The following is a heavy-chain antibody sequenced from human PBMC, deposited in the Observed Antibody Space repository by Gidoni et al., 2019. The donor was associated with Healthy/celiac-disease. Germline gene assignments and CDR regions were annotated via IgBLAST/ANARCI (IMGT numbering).Heavy chain of an antibody. D-gene: IGHD3-22*01. CDR2: ISGSGGST. V-gene: IGHV3-23*01. CDR1: GFTFSSYA. CDR3: AKDIEVDSSGYYYFDAFDI. Sequence: EVQLLESGGGLVQPGGSLRLSCAASGFTFSSYAMSWVRQAPGKGLEWVSAISGSGGSTYYADSVKGRFTISRDNSKNTLYLQMNSLRAEDTAVYYCAKDIEVDSSGYYYFDAFDIWGQGTMVTVSS. J-gene: IGHJ3*02.